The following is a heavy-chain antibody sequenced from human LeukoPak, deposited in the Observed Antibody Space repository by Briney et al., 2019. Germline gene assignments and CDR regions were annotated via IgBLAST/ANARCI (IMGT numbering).Heavy chain of an antibody. CDR2: IYYSGST. CDR3: ARGGNSSPKGRPSHSWYFDL. J-gene: IGHJ2*01. V-gene: IGHV4-59*12. CDR1: GDSISSYY. Sequence: KSSETLSLTCTVSGDSISSYYWSWIRQPPGKGLEWIGYIYYSGSTNYNPSLKSRVTISVDTSKNQFSLKLSSVTAADTAVYYCARGGNSSPKGRPSHSWYFDLWGRGTPVTVSS. D-gene: IGHD6-13*01.